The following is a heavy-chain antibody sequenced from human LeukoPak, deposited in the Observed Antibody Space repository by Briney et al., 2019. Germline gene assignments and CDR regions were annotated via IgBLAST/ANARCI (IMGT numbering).Heavy chain of an antibody. CDR3: ARGAYSGSYDYFDY. CDR2: IYYSGST. J-gene: IGHJ4*02. D-gene: IGHD1-26*01. CDR1: GGSISSGDYY. Sequence: SETLSLTCTVSGGSISSGDYYWSWIRQPPGRGLEWIGYIYYSGSTYYNPSLKSRVTISVDTSKNQFSLKLSSVTAADTAVYYCARGAYSGSYDYFDYWGQGTLVTVSS. V-gene: IGHV4-30-4*01.